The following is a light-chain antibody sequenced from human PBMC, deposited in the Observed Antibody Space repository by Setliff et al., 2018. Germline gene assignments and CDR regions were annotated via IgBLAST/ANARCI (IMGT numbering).Light chain of an antibody. CDR3: CSYTGFSYV. Sequence: QSALTQPRSVSGSPGQSVTISCTGTNSDVGAYNYVSWYQQHPGKVPKLMIYDVRKRPSGVPDRFSGSKSGNTASLTISGLQAEDEADYYCCSYTGFSYVFGSGTKVTVL. CDR2: DVR. V-gene: IGLV2-11*01. CDR1: NSDVGAYNY. J-gene: IGLJ1*01.